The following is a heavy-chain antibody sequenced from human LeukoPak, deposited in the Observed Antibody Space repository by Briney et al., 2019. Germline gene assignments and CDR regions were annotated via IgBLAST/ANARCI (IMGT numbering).Heavy chain of an antibody. D-gene: IGHD3-16*01. CDR2: IYPGDSDT. Sequence: GESLKISCKGSGYSFTNYWIGWVRQMPGKGLEWMGIIYPGDSDTRYSPSFQGQVTISADKSISTAYLQWSSLKASDTAMYYCARRAQYDGYYMDVWGKGTTVTVSS. CDR3: ARRAQYDGYYMDV. J-gene: IGHJ6*03. CDR1: GYSFTNYW. V-gene: IGHV5-51*01.